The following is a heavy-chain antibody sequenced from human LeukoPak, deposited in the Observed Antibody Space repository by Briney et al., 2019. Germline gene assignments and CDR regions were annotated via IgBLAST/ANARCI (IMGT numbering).Heavy chain of an antibody. CDR2: IKQDGTEK. V-gene: IGHV3-7*01. CDR1: GFTLRHYW. J-gene: IGHJ4*02. Sequence: PGGSLRLSCAASGFTLRHYWMRWVRQAPGKRPEGVAIIKQDGTEKYYVDSVKGRFTISRDNAKNSLHLQMNSLRAEDTAVYYCVTDREMYKRNLFDYWGQGTLVTVSS. D-gene: IGHD1-14*01. CDR3: VTDREMYKRNLFDY.